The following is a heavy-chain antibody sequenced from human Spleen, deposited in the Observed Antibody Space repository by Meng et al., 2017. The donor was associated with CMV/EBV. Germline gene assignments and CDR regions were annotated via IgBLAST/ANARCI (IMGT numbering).Heavy chain of an antibody. J-gene: IGHJ4*02. V-gene: IGHV3-74*01. CDR2: ISSEGTTT. D-gene: IGHD3-3*02. Sequence: GESLKISCAASGFTFSNYWVHWVRQAPGKGLVWVSRISSEGTTTTYADSVKGRFTISRDNSKNTLYLQMNSLRVEDTAVYYCARAGAFPQYYDYWGQGMLVTVSS. CDR1: GFTFSNYW. CDR3: ARAGAFPQYYDY.